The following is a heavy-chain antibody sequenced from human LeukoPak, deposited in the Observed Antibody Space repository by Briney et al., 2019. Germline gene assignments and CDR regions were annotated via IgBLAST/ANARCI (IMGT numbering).Heavy chain of an antibody. Sequence: SETLSLTCTVSGGSISSYYWSWIPQPPGKGLEWIGYIYTSGSTNYNPSLKSRVTISVDTSKNQFSLKLSSVTAADTAVYYCARGVYDSSGYYYNGYYFDYWGQGTLVTVSS. CDR1: GGSISSYY. CDR3: ARGVYDSSGYYYNGYYFDY. CDR2: IYTSGST. J-gene: IGHJ4*02. D-gene: IGHD3-22*01. V-gene: IGHV4-4*09.